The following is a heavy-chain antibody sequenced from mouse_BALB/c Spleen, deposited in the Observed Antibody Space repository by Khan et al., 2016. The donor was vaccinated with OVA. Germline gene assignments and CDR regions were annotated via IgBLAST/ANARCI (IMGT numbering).Heavy chain of an antibody. J-gene: IGHJ4*01. V-gene: IGHV9-3-1*01. CDR1: GYTFTSYG. CDR3: ANTPYFSYTLDY. Sequence: QIQLVQSGPELKKPGETVKISCKASGYTFTSYGMNWVKQSPGKALKWMGWINTYTGEPTYADDFKGRFTFSLETSASTAYLQINNLKTEDTAAYFCANTPYFSYTLDYWGQGTSVTGSS. D-gene: IGHD2-10*01. CDR2: INTYTGEP.